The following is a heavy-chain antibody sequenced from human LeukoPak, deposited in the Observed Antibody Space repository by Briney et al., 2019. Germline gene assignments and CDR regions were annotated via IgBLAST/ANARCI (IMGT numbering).Heavy chain of an antibody. CDR2: ISPTSAYI. V-gene: IGHV3-21*01. CDR1: GFTLSGHS. D-gene: IGHD3-22*01. CDR3: ARTIYYYESTSYFSDAFDV. J-gene: IGHJ3*01. Sequence: GGSLRLSCAATGFTLSGHSMNWVRQAPGKGLDWVSSISPTSAYIYYQDLVKGRFTISRDDAKNSLYLETDSLRAEDTAVYYCARTIYYYESTSYFSDAFDVWGRGTMVTVSS.